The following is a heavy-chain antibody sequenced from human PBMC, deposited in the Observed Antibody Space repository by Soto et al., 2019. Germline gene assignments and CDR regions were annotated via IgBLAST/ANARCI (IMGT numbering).Heavy chain of an antibody. CDR1: GFNFSAYG. Sequence: EVQLVESGGGLVKPGQSLRLSCTASGFNFSAYGMSWVRQAPGKGLEWVSSITFSSLYIYYAESVRGRFVISRDDSKNSLFLQMDSLKTEDTAFYYCAKSGDVAVAWLAPWGQGTQVTASS. CDR3: AKSGDVAVAWLAP. D-gene: IGHD3-10*01. CDR2: ITFSSLYI. V-gene: IGHV3-21*02. J-gene: IGHJ5*02.